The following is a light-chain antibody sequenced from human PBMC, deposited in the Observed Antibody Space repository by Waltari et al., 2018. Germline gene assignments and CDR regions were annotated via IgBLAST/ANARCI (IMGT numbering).Light chain of an antibody. CDR1: GTSYNF. CDR2: GIS. Sequence: IVMTQSPGTLSVSPGQRASLSCRASGTSYNFLAWYQQKPGQSPRLLIHGISTRAAGVPARFTGSGSGADFTLTIDSLQSDDFALYFCQQYFNWPLTFGQGTKVEI. J-gene: IGKJ1*01. V-gene: IGKV3-15*01. CDR3: QQYFNWPLT.